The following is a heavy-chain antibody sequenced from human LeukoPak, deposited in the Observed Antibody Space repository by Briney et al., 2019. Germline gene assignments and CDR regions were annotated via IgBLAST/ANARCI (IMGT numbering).Heavy chain of an antibody. CDR2: ISGSGGST. Sequence: GGSLRVSCVASEFTFSNAWMSWVRQAPGKGLEWVSAISGSGGSTYYADSVKGRFTISRDNSKNTLYLQMNSLRAEDTAVYYCAKRDRGPRGYSYGPWGQGTLVTVSS. J-gene: IGHJ5*02. CDR1: EFTFSNAW. D-gene: IGHD5-18*01. V-gene: IGHV3-23*01. CDR3: AKRDRGPRGYSYGP.